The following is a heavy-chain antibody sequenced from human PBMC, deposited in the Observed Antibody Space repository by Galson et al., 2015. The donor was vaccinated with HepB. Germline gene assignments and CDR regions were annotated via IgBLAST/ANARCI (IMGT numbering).Heavy chain of an antibody. CDR2: IDPSDSYT. CDR3: ARQYYYDSNGYYRHQNNQYYYYYGMDV. J-gene: IGHJ6*02. Sequence: QSGAEVKKPGESLRISCKGSGYSFTSYWISWVRQMPGKGLEWMGRIDPSDSYTNYSPSFQGHVTISADKSISTAYLQWSSLKASDTAMYYCARQYYYDSNGYYRHQNNQYYYYYGMDVWGQGTTVTVSS. CDR1: GYSFTSYW. V-gene: IGHV5-10-1*01. D-gene: IGHD3-22*01.